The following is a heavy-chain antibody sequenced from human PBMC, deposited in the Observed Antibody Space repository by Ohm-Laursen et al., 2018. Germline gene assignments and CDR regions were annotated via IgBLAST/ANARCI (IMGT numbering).Heavy chain of an antibody. CDR2: ISRDGSTK. J-gene: IGHJ4*02. CDR3: AKENPSYFYDY. Sequence: SLRLSCAASGFTFNRRGMIWVRQAPDKGLEWVAIISRDGSTKYYGDSVKGRFTISRDDSKNTLFLQMSALRAEDTALYYCAKENPSYFYDYWGQGTLVTVSS. D-gene: IGHD3-10*01. CDR1: GFTFNRRG. V-gene: IGHV3-30*18.